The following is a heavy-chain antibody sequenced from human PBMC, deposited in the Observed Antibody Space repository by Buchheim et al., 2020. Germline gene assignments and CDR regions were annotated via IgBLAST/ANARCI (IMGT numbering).Heavy chain of an antibody. V-gene: IGHV3-48*01. CDR1: GFTFNSYS. J-gene: IGHJ4*02. Sequence: EVQLVESGGGLVQPAGSLRLSCAASGFTFNSYSMNWVRQAPGKGLEWISSISSSSNTIYYADSVKGRFTISRDNAKNSLYLQMNSLRAEDTAVYYCAGEGSGSYFAHWGQGAL. CDR2: ISSSSNTI. D-gene: IGHD1-26*01. CDR3: AGEGSGSYFAH.